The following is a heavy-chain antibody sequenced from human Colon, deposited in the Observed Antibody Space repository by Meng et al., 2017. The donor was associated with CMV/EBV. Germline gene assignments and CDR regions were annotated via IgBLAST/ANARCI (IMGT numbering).Heavy chain of an antibody. Sequence: QVQLVESGGGVVPPGGSLRVSCTASGFIFSNYGLHWVRQSPDKGLEWVAFLQYDGSEEVYLDSVKGRFAISRDNSKNTIYLQMNSLRVEDTGIYYCAKEKWGTYWGPGTLVTVAS. J-gene: IGHJ4*02. CDR1: GFIFSNYG. V-gene: IGHV3-30*02. CDR3: AKEKWGTY. D-gene: IGHD7-27*01. CDR2: LQYDGSEE.